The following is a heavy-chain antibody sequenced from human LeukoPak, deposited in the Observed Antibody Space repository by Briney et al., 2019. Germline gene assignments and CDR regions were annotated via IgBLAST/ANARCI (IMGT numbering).Heavy chain of an antibody. CDR2: ISWNSGSI. CDR3: AKENGSGSYLEVYYGMDV. V-gene: IGHV3-9*01. D-gene: IGHD3-10*01. Sequence: GGSLRLSCAASGFTFDDYAMHWVRQAPGKGLEWVSGISWNSGSIGYADSVKGRFTISRDNAKSSLYLQMNSLGAEDTALYYCAKENGSGSYLEVYYGMDVWGQGTTVTVSS. J-gene: IGHJ6*02. CDR1: GFTFDDYA.